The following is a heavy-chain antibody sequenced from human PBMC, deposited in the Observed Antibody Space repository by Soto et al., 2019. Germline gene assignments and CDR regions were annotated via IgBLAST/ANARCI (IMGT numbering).Heavy chain of an antibody. CDR3: TREQSDDNYFDP. D-gene: IGHD6-19*01. CDR2: IYTSGST. J-gene: IGHJ5*02. CDR1: GGSISSYY. V-gene: IGHV4-4*07. Sequence: SETLSLTCTVSGGSISSYYWSWIRQPAGKGLEWLGRIYTSGSTNYNPSLKSRVTISLDKSKSQFSLRLISVTAADTAVYYCTREQSDDNYFDPWGQGTMVTVP.